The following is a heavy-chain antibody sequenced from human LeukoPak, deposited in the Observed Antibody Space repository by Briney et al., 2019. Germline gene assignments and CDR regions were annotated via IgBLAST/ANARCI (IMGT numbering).Heavy chain of an antibody. Sequence: GGSLRLSCAASGFTFDDYAMHWVRQAPGKGLEWASLISWDGGSTYYADSVKGRFTISRDNSKNSLYLQMNSLRAEDTALYYCAKDSDCSSTSCYPDYWGQGTLVTVSS. J-gene: IGHJ4*02. V-gene: IGHV3-43D*03. CDR1: GFTFDDYA. CDR2: ISWDGGST. CDR3: AKDSDCSSTSCYPDY. D-gene: IGHD2-2*01.